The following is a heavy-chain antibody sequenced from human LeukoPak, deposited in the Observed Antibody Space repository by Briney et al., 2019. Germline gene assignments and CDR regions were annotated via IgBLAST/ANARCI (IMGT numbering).Heavy chain of an antibody. CDR3: AKDVLAAAGYYFDS. J-gene: IGHJ4*02. V-gene: IGHV3-23*01. CDR1: GFTFSSYA. CDR2: ISAGGTNT. D-gene: IGHD6-13*01. Sequence: GGSPRLSCAASGFTFSSYAMSWVRQAPGKGLEWVSTISAGGTNTYYAGSVKGRFTISGDNSENTLYLQMNSLRAEDTAVYYCAKDVLAAAGYYFDSWGQGTLVTVSS.